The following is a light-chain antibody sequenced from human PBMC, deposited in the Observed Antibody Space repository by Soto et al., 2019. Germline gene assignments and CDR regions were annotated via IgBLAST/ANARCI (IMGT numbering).Light chain of an antibody. CDR3: QQTNSFLPLT. J-gene: IGKJ4*01. CDR2: GAS. CDR1: QRISNW. Sequence: DIQMTQSPSSVSASVGDRVTITCRASQRISNWLAWYQQQPGKAPKRLIYGASSLQSGVPSRFSGGGSGTHFALIISSLQPEDFATYYCQQTNSFLPLTFGGGTKVEI. V-gene: IGKV1-12*01.